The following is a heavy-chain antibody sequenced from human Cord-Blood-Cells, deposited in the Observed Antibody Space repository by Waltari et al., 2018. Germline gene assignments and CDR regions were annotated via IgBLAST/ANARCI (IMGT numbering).Heavy chain of an antibody. CDR1: GGSISSSSFY. V-gene: IGHV4-39*01. CDR3: ARRTRIVVVAAYFDY. J-gene: IGHJ4*02. Sequence: QLHLPESGPGLVKPSATLSLTCTVSGGSISSSSFYWGWLRTPPGKGLEWIGSIYYSGRAHYNPSLKSRVTISVDTSKNQFSLKLSSVTAADTAVYYCARRTRIVVVAAYFDYWGQGTLVTVSS. CDR2: IYYSGRA. D-gene: IGHD2-15*01.